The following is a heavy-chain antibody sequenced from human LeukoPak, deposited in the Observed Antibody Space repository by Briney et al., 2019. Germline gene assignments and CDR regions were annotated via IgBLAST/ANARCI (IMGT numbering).Heavy chain of an antibody. Sequence: SETLSLTCTVSGVSISNYYWAWIRQPAGEGLEWIGHIYITGNTNYNPSLKSRVIMSLDTSKNQFSLKLSSVTAADTAVYYCARAVLLWFGELQYYFDYWGQGTLVTVSS. D-gene: IGHD3-10*01. CDR2: IYITGNT. CDR1: GVSISNYY. J-gene: IGHJ4*02. V-gene: IGHV4-4*07. CDR3: ARAVLLWFGELQYYFDY.